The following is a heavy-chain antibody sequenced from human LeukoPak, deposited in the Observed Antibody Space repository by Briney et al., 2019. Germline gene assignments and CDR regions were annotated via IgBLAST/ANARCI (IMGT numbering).Heavy chain of an antibody. Sequence: GRSLSLSCAASGFTFSGYWMHWVRQVPGKGLVWVARINEDGAYASYADSVKGRFTVSRDNAKNTLYLQMDSLRAEDTALYYCVKDLRIPHYSASNGDDFDYWGQGTLVTVSA. V-gene: IGHV3-74*01. CDR2: INEDGAYA. CDR1: GFTFSGYW. J-gene: IGHJ4*02. D-gene: IGHD3-22*01. CDR3: VKDLRIPHYSASNGDDFDY.